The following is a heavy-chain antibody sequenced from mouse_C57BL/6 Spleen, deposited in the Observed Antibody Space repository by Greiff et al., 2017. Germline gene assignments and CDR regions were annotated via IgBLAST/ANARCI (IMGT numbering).Heavy chain of an antibody. CDR3: ARGYYYGSSLYFDY. D-gene: IGHD1-1*01. Sequence: QVQLQQPGTELVKPGASVKLSCKASGYTCTSYWMRWVKQRPGQGLEWIGNMNPSNVVTNYNEKFKSKATLTVDKSSSTAYMQLSSLTSEDSAVYYCARGYYYGSSLYFDYWGQGTTLTVSS. CDR1: GYTCTSYW. CDR2: MNPSNVVT. J-gene: IGHJ2*01. V-gene: IGHV1-53*01.